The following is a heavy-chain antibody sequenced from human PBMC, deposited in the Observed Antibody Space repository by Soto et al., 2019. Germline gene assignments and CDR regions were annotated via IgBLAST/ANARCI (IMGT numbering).Heavy chain of an antibody. D-gene: IGHD6-6*01. J-gene: IGHJ5*02. Sequence: GESLKISCKGSGYSFTSYWISWVRQMPGKGLEWMGRIDPSDSCTNYSPSFQGHVTISADKSISTAYLQWSSLKASDTAMYYCARLWSSNNWFDPWGQGTLVTVSS. CDR3: ARLWSSNNWFDP. CDR1: GYSFTSYW. V-gene: IGHV5-10-1*01. CDR2: IDPSDSCT.